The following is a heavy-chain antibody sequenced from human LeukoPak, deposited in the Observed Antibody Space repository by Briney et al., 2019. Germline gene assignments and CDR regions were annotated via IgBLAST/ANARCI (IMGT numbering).Heavy chain of an antibody. CDR3: ARDGHCSGGSCYSLDGMDV. CDR2: ISSSSSCI. Sequence: GGSLRLSCAASGFTFSSYSMNWVRQAPGKGLEWVSSISSSSSCIYYADSVKGRFTISRDNAKNSLYLQMNSLRAEDTAVYYCARDGHCSGGSCYSLDGMDVWGRGTTVTVSS. V-gene: IGHV3-21*01. CDR1: GFTFSSYS. J-gene: IGHJ6*02. D-gene: IGHD2-15*01.